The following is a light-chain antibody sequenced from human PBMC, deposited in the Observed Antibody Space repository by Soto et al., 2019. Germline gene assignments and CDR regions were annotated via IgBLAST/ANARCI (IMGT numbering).Light chain of an antibody. J-gene: IGKJ1*01. Sequence: DIPMTQSPSSLSASVGDRVTITCRASQSISSYLNWYQQKPGKAPKLLIYAASSLQSGVPSRFSGSGSGTDFTLTISSLQPEDFATYYGQQSYSTSTWTFGQGNKVDSK. CDR3: QQSYSTSTWT. CDR2: AAS. V-gene: IGKV1-39*01. CDR1: QSISSY.